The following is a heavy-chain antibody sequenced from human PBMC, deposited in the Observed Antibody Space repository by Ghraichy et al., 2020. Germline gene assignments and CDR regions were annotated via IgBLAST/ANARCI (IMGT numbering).Heavy chain of an antibody. CDR3: AKVLVPAASFYYYGMDV. V-gene: IGHV3-23*01. CDR2: ISGSGGST. CDR1: GFTFSSYA. J-gene: IGHJ6*02. Sequence: GGSLRLSCAASGFTFSSYAMSWVRQAPGKGLEWVSAISGSGGSTYYADSVKGRFTISRDNSKNTLYLQMNSLRAEDTAVYYCAKVLVPAASFYYYGMDVWGQGTTVTVSS. D-gene: IGHD2-2*01.